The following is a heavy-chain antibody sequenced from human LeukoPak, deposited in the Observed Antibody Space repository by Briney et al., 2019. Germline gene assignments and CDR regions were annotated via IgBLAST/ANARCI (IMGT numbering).Heavy chain of an antibody. V-gene: IGHV4-34*01. J-gene: IGHJ4*02. CDR3: ARVDSGRYYGHDY. D-gene: IGHD1-26*01. CDR1: GGFFSGYY. CDR2: INHSGST. Sequence: SETLSLTCAVYGGFFSGYYWSWIRQPPAKGLEGIGEINHSGSTNYNPSPKSRVTISVDTSKNQFSLKLSSVTAADTAVYYCARVDSGRYYGHDYWGQGTLVTVTS.